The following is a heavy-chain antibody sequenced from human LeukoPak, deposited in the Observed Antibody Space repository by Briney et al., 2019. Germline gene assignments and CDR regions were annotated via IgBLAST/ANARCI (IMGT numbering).Heavy chain of an antibody. J-gene: IGHJ6*02. Sequence: SVKVSCKASGGTFSSYAISWVRQAPGQGLEWMGGLIPIFGTANYAQKFQGRVTITADESTSTAYMELSSLRSEDTAVYYCARDEMGWNDYYGMDVWGQGTTVTVSS. V-gene: IGHV1-69*13. CDR1: GGTFSSYA. CDR2: LIPIFGTA. CDR3: ARDEMGWNDYYGMDV. D-gene: IGHD1-1*01.